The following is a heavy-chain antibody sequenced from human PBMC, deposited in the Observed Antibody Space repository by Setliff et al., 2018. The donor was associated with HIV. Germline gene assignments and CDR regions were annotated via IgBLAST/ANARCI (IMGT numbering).Heavy chain of an antibody. D-gene: IGHD3-22*01. CDR3: ARARTPYYYDSSAYYFNYYYMDV. Sequence: PSETLSLTCTVSGGSISNYYWNWIRQSPGKGLEWIGYIYYSGSTNYNPSLKSRVTISVDTSKNQFSLKLSSVTAADTAVYYCARARTPYYYDSSAYYFNYYYMDVWGKGTTVTVSS. CDR1: GGSISNYY. CDR2: IYYSGST. J-gene: IGHJ6*03. V-gene: IGHV4-59*01.